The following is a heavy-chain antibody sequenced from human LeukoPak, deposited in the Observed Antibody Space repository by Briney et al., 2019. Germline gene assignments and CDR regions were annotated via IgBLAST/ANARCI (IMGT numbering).Heavy chain of an antibody. J-gene: IGHJ3*02. Sequence: PGGSLRLSCAASGFTFDDYTMHWVRQAPGKGLEWVSGISWNSGSIGYADSVKGRFTISRDNAKNSLYLQMNSLRAEDTAVYYCARDRYYGSGGAFDIWGQGTMVTVSS. V-gene: IGHV3-9*01. CDR1: GFTFDDYT. CDR3: ARDRYYGSGGAFDI. CDR2: ISWNSGSI. D-gene: IGHD3-10*01.